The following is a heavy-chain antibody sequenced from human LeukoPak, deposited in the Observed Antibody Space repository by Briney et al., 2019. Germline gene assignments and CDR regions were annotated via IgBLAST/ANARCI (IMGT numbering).Heavy chain of an antibody. CDR1: GGSISSYY. D-gene: IGHD3-10*01. Sequence: PSETLSLTCTVSGGSISSYYWNRIRQPPGKGLEWIGYIYTSGRTNCNPSLKSRVTISVDTSKNQFSLKLSSVTAADTAVYYCARHREGDYYYYYMDVWGKGTTVTVSS. CDR3: ARHREGDYYYYYMDV. CDR2: IYTSGRT. V-gene: IGHV4-4*09. J-gene: IGHJ6*03.